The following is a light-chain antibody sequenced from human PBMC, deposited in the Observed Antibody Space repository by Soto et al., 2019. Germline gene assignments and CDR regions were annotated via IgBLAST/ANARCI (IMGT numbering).Light chain of an antibody. V-gene: IGKV3-11*01. CDR1: QSISTY. CDR2: DAS. CDR3: LQRSSWPPT. Sequence: EIVLTQSPATLSLSPGERAALSCRASQSISTYLAWYQQKPGQAPRLLIYDASTRAPGIPARFNASGSGADFTLTITTLEPEDFAVCYCLQRSSWPPTFGGGTKVEIK. J-gene: IGKJ4*01.